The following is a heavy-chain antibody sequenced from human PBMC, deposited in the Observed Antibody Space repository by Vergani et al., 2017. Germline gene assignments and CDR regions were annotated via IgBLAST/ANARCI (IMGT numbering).Heavy chain of an antibody. CDR2: IYSGGST. V-gene: IGHV3-53*01. D-gene: IGHD1-26*01. J-gene: IGHJ4*02. CDR1: GFTVSSNY. CDR3: ARGSGSYPDPGHSMYFDY. Sequence: EVQLVESGGGLIQPGGSLRLSCAASGFTVSSNYMSWVRQAPGKGLEWVSVIYSGGSTYYADSVKGRFTISRDNSKNTLYLQMNSLRAEDTAVYYCARGSGSYPDPGHSMYFDYWGQGTLVTVSS.